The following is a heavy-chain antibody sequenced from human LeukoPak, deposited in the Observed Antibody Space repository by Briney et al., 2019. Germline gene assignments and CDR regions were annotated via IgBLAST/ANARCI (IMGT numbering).Heavy chain of an antibody. V-gene: IGHV1-69*06. Sequence: ASVKVSCKASGGTINSYAISWVRQAPGQGLEWMGGIIPIFGTGNYARKFQGRVTITADRSTSTAYMELNSLRAEDTAVYYCARGLSGDSRAYYFDYWGQGTLVTVSS. CDR3: ARGLSGDSRAYYFDY. CDR2: IIPIFGTG. CDR1: GGTINSYA. D-gene: IGHD4-17*01. J-gene: IGHJ4*02.